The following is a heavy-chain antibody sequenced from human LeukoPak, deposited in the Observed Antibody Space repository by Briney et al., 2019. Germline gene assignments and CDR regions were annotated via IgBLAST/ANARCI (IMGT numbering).Heavy chain of an antibody. CDR1: GFTFSNFE. Sequence: GGSLRLSCEASGFTFSNFEMNWVRQAPGKGLEWISYINQNGGTIYYADSVKGRFSISRDNTKNSLSLQMSSLRAEDTAVYYCAREYSEQLLWTVLDSWGQGTLVTVSS. CDR2: INQNGGTI. D-gene: IGHD2-2*01. V-gene: IGHV3-48*03. J-gene: IGHJ4*02. CDR3: AREYSEQLLWTVLDS.